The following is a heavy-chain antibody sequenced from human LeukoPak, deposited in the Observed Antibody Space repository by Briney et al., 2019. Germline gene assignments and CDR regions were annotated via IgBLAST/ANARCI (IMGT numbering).Heavy chain of an antibody. CDR3: AKGRIAPDY. CDR2: ISGSGGKK. D-gene: IGHD6-13*01. V-gene: IGHV3-23*01. CDR1: GFTFSSYG. J-gene: IGHJ4*02. Sequence: GGSLILSCAASGFTFSSYGMSWVRQAPGKGLEWVSGISGSGGKKYYADSVKGRFTISRDNSKNTVYLQMNSLRGEDTAVYYCAKGRIAPDYWGQGTLVTVSS.